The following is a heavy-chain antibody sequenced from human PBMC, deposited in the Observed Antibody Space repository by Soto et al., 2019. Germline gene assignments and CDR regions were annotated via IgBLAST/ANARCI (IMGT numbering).Heavy chain of an antibody. CDR2: INGDGSST. Sequence: EVQLVESGGGLVQPGGSLRLSCATSGFSFSGYWIHWVRQAPGKGLVWVSHINGDGSSTNYADSVKGRFTISRDYAKITLYLQMNSLRFEDTAVYYCARGGAYIYGPQYDWGQGTLVTVSS. CDR1: GFSFSGYW. J-gene: IGHJ4*02. D-gene: IGHD5-18*01. V-gene: IGHV3-74*01. CDR3: ARGGAYIYGPQYD.